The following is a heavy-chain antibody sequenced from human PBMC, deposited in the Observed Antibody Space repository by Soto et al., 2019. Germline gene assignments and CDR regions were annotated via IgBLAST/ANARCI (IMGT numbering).Heavy chain of an antibody. J-gene: IGHJ4*02. Sequence: EVQLVESGGGLVQPGRSLRLSCAASGFTFDDYAMHWVRQAPGKGLEWVSGISWNSGGMGYADSVKGRFTISRDNAKNSLYLQMNSLRAEDTAVYYCARGINHCSSTSCKGECYFDYWGQGTLVTVSS. CDR2: ISWNSGGM. V-gene: IGHV3-9*01. D-gene: IGHD2-2*01. CDR3: ARGINHCSSTSCKGECYFDY. CDR1: GFTFDDYA.